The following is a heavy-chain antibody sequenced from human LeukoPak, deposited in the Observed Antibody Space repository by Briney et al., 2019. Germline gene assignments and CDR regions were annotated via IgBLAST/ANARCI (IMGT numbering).Heavy chain of an antibody. V-gene: IGHV3-23*01. CDR2: ISGSGDNI. CDR3: AKDYTAMIDYLFDY. Sequence: PGGSLRLSCAASGFSFSDYYMDWFRQAPGKGLEWVSAISGSGDNIYYADSVKGRFTFSRDNSKNTLHLQMNSLRAEDTAVYYCAKDYTAMIDYLFDYWGQGTLVTVSS. CDR1: GFSFSDYY. J-gene: IGHJ4*02. D-gene: IGHD5-18*01.